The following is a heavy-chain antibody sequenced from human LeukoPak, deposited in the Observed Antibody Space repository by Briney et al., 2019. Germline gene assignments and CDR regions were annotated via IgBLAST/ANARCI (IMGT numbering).Heavy chain of an antibody. D-gene: IGHD3-10*01. J-gene: IGHJ2*01. V-gene: IGHV3-33*01. CDR2: IWYDGSNK. CDR3: ARDGKADYYGSGNPPRYWYFDL. CDR1: GFTFSSYG. Sequence: GGSLRLSCAASGFTFSSYGMHWVRQAPSKGLEWVAVIWYDGSNKYYADSVKDRFTISRDNAKNSLYLQMNSLRAEDTAVYYCARDGKADYYGSGNPPRYWYFDLWGRGTLVTVSS.